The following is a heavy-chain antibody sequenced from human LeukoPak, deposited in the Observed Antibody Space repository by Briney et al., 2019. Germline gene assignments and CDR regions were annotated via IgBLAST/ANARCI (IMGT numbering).Heavy chain of an antibody. CDR1: GRSISSYY. CDR2: IYYSGSP. Sequence: SETLSLTCTVSGRSISSYYWSWIPQPPGKGLEWIGHIYYSGSPNYNPSLKSRVTISVDTSKNQFSLKLSSVTAADTAVYYCAREVWDNSSSRRSSNWFDPWGQGTLVIVSS. CDR3: AREVWDNSSSRRSSNWFDP. V-gene: IGHV4-59*01. J-gene: IGHJ5*02. D-gene: IGHD6-6*01.